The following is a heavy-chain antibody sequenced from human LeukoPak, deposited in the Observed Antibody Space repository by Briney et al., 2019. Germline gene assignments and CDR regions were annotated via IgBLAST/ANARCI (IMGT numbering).Heavy chain of an antibody. CDR3: ARAYQLLFYFDY. V-gene: IGHV1-2*02. D-gene: IGHD2-2*01. CDR1: AYTFTGYY. CDR2: INPNSGGT. J-gene: IGHJ4*02. Sequence: ASVKVSCKASAYTFTGYYMHWVRQAPGQGLEWMGWINPNSGGTNYAQKFQGRVTMTRDTSISTAYMELSRLRSDDTAVYYCARAYQLLFYFDYWGQGTLVTVSS.